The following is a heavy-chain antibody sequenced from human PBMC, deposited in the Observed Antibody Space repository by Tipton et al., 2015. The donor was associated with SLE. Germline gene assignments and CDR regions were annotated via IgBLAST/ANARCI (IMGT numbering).Heavy chain of an antibody. CDR2: ISSTGRIK. J-gene: IGHJ4*02. D-gene: IGHD3-3*01. Sequence: LFLTCIAFGFTFSTYEMNWVRQAPGKGLEWVSYISSTGRIKYYADSVKGRFTISRDGAKNSLYLQMNSLRAEDTAVYYCARVLRFLEWLLLDYWGQGTLVTVSS. V-gene: IGHV3-48*03. CDR1: GFTFSTYE. CDR3: ARVLRFLEWLLLDY.